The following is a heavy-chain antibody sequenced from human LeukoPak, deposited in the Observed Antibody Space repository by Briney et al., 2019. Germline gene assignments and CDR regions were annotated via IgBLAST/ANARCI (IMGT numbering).Heavy chain of an antibody. D-gene: IGHD2-21*01. CDR3: AKDLPGVVWYYFDY. CDR2: ISYDGSNK. Sequence: GGSLRLSCAASGFTFSSYAMHWVRQAPGKGLEWVAVISYDGSNKYYADSVKGRFTISRDNSKNTLYLQMNSLRAEDTAVYYCAKDLPGVVWYYFDYWGQGTLVTVSS. CDR1: GFTFSSYA. V-gene: IGHV3-30-3*01. J-gene: IGHJ4*02.